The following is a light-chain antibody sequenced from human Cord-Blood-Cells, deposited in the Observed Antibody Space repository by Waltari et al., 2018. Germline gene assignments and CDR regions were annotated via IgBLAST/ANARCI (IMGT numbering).Light chain of an antibody. V-gene: IGLV2-14*01. J-gene: IGLJ2*01. CDR1: SSDVGGYNS. CDR3: SSYTSSSTLV. CDR2: DVS. Sequence: QSALTQPASVSGSPGQSITISCPGSSSDVGGYNSVSCYQQHPGKAPKLMIYDVSNRPSGVSNRFSGSKSGNTASLTISGLQAEDEADYYCSSYTSSSTLVFGGGTKLTVL.